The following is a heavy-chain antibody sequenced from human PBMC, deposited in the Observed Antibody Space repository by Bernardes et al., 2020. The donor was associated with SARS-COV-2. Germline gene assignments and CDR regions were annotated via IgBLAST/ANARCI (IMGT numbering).Heavy chain of an antibody. Sequence: ASVKVCCKASGYTFTSYGISWVRQAPGQGLEWMGWISAYNGNTNYAQKLQGRVTMTTDTSTSTAYMELRSLRSDDTAVYYCTRTFYGHWYFDLWGRGTLVTVSS. D-gene: IGHD3-16*01. CDR3: TRTFYGHWYFDL. J-gene: IGHJ2*01. CDR2: ISAYNGNT. CDR1: GYTFTSYG. V-gene: IGHV1-18*01.